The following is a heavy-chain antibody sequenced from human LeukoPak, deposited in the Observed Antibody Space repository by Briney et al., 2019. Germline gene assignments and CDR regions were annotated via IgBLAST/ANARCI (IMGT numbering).Heavy chain of an antibody. CDR2: ISSSSSYI. D-gene: IGHD1-26*01. J-gene: IGHJ3*02. CDR3: ARDLGWELPHDAFDI. CDR1: GFTFSSYS. Sequence: GGSLRLSCAAPGFTFSSYSMNWVRQAPGKGREWVSSISSSSSYIYYADSVKGRFTISRDNAKNSLYLQMNSLRAEDTAVYYCARDLGWELPHDAFDIWGQGTMVTVSS. V-gene: IGHV3-21*01.